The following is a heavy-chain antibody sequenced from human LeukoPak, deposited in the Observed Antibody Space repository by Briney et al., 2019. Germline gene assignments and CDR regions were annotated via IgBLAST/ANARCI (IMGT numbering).Heavy chain of an antibody. CDR3: ARVYSSGWYYDDY. V-gene: IGHV4-34*01. D-gene: IGHD6-19*01. Sequence: SETLSLTCAVYGGSFSGYYWSWIRPPPGKGLEWIGEINHSGSTNYNPSLKSRVTISVDTSKNQFSLKLSSVTAAATAVYYCARVYSSGWYYDDYWGQGTLVTVSS. CDR2: INHSGST. CDR1: GGSFSGYY. J-gene: IGHJ4*02.